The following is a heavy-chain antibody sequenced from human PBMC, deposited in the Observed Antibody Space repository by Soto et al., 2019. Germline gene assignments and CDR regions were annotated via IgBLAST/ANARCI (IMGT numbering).Heavy chain of an antibody. Sequence: SETLSLTCTVSGGSISSGGYYWIWIRQHPGKGLEWIGYIYYSGSTYYNPSLKSRVTISVDTSKNQFSLKLSSVTAADTAVYYCARGELSGYFGFFDYWGQGTLVTVSS. CDR3: ARGELSGYFGFFDY. CDR2: IYYSGST. CDR1: GGSISSGGYY. V-gene: IGHV4-31*03. J-gene: IGHJ4*02. D-gene: IGHD5-12*01.